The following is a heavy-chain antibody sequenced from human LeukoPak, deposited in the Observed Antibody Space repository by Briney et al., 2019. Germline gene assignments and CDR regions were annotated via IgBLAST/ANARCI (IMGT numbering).Heavy chain of an antibody. CDR3: AQYYYDSSGYYYNWFDP. Sequence: PSETLSLTCAVYGGSFSGYYWSWIRQPPGKGLEWIGEINHSGSTNYNPSLKSRVTISVDTSKNQFSLKLSSVTAADTAVYYCAQYYYDSSGYYYNWFDPWGQGTLVTVSS. J-gene: IGHJ5*02. CDR1: GGSFSGYY. D-gene: IGHD3-22*01. V-gene: IGHV4-34*01. CDR2: INHSGST.